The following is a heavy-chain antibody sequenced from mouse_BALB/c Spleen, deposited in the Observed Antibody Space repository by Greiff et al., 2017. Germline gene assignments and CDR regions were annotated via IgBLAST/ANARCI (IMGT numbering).Heavy chain of an antibody. D-gene: IGHD4-1*01. CDR2: INPSNGRT. Sequence: VQLQQSGAELVKPGASVKLSCKASGYTFTSYWMHWVKQRPGQGLEWIGEINPSNGRTNYNEKFKSKATLTVDKSSSTAYMQLSSLTSEDSAVYYCARGELGRWAMDYWGQGTSVTVSS. CDR3: ARGELGRWAMDY. J-gene: IGHJ4*01. CDR1: GYTFTSYW. V-gene: IGHV1S81*02.